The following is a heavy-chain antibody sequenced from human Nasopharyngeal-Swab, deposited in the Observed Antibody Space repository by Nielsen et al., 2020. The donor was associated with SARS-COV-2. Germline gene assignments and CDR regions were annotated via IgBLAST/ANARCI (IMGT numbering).Heavy chain of an antibody. CDR2: IYYSGST. V-gene: IGHV4-31*03. Sequence: SETLSLTCTVSGGSISSGGYYWSWIRQHPGKGLEWIGYIYYSGSTYYNPSLTSRVTISVDTSKNQFSLKLSSVTAADTAVYYCARGGSGYEGGWFDPWGQGTLVTVSS. CDR3: ARGGSGYEGGWFDP. J-gene: IGHJ5*02. D-gene: IGHD3-22*01. CDR1: GGSISSGGYY.